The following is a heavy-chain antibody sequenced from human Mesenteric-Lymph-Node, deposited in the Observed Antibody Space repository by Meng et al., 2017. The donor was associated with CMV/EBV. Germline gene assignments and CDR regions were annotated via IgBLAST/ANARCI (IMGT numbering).Heavy chain of an antibody. Sequence: GGSLRLSCAASGFTFSNAWMSWVRQAPGKGLEWVGRIKSKTDGGTADYAAPVKGRFTISRDDSKNTLYLQMNSLKTEDTAVYYCTTDAGSGYYSYYYYYGMDVWGQGTTVTVSS. D-gene: IGHD3-3*01. V-gene: IGHV3-15*01. CDR3: TTDAGSGYYSYYYYYGMDV. CDR1: GFTFSNAW. CDR2: IKSKTDGGTA. J-gene: IGHJ6*02.